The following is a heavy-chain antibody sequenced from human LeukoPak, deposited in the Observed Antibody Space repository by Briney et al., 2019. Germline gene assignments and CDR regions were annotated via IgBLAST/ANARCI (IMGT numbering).Heavy chain of an antibody. J-gene: IGHJ4*02. CDR1: GYSFTIYW. CDR2: IYPGDSNT. D-gene: IGHD2-15*01. Sequence: GESLKISCKGSGYSFTIYWIAWVRQMPGKGLEWMAIIYPGDSNTRYSPSFQGQVTISADRSISTAYLQWSSLEASDTAMYYCATARGGNFYWNFDYSGQGTLVTVSS. CDR3: ATARGGNFYWNFDY. V-gene: IGHV5-51*01.